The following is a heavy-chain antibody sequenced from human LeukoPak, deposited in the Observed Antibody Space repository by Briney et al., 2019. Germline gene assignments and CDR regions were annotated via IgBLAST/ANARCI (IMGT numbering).Heavy chain of an antibody. Sequence: SETLSLTCAVYGGSFSGYYWSWIRQPPGKGLEWIGEINHSGSTNYNPSLKSRVTISVDRSKNQFSLKLSSVTAADTAVYYCARALFSLVDYWGQGTLVTVSS. V-gene: IGHV4-34*01. CDR3: ARALFSLVDY. J-gene: IGHJ4*02. D-gene: IGHD3-3*01. CDR1: GGSFSGYY. CDR2: INHSGST.